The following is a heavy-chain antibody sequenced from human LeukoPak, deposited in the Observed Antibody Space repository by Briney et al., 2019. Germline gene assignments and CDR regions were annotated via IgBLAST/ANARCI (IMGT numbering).Heavy chain of an antibody. D-gene: IGHD3-22*01. J-gene: IGHJ6*03. CDR1: GGSFSGYY. V-gene: IGHV4-34*01. CDR2: INHSGST. CDR3: ARGLSYDSSGYYYYYMDV. Sequence: PSETLSLTCAVYGGSFSGYYWSWIRQPPGKGLEWIGEINHSGSTNYNPSLKSRVTISVDTSKNQFSLKLSSVTAADTAVYYCARGLSYDSSGYYYYYMDVWGKGTTVTVSS.